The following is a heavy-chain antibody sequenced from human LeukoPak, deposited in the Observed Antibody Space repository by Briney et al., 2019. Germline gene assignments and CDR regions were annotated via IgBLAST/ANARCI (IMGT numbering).Heavy chain of an antibody. Sequence: GASVKVSCKASGGTFSSYAISWVRQAPGQGLEWMGGIIPIFGTANYAQKFQGRVTITADESTSTAYMELSSLRSEDTAVYYCARAFTRSGSYYQYFDYWGQGTLVTVSS. CDR3: ARAFTRSGSYYQYFDY. V-gene: IGHV1-69*13. J-gene: IGHJ4*02. CDR2: IIPIFGTA. CDR1: GGTFSSYA. D-gene: IGHD3-10*01.